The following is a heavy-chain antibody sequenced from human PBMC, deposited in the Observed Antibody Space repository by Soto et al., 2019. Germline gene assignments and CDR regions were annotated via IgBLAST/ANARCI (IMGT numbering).Heavy chain of an antibody. J-gene: IGHJ4*02. CDR2: IIPILGVA. CDR3: AKLCSGCSCLEY. V-gene: IGHV1-69*02. Sequence: QVQLVQSGAEVKKPGSSVKVSCQASGDTFRNYAISWVRQAPGQGPEWMGRIIPILGVANYTQKFHDRVTITADKTRSTAYMELSSLTTEDKAEDYGAKLCSGCSCLEYWCERTLVTVST. D-gene: IGHD2-15*01. CDR1: GDTFRNYA.